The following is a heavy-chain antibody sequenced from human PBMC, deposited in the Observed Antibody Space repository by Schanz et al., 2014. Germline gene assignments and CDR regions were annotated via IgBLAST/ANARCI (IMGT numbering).Heavy chain of an antibody. CDR1: RFTVTNAW. V-gene: IGHV3-15*01. D-gene: IGHD6-13*01. CDR3: ATASSPVREAGAGSSFHL. J-gene: IGHJ5*02. Sequence: EAHLVESGGGLVKPGGSLTLSCAASRFTVTNAWMSWVRQAPGKGLEWVGRIKSKSDGGTTDYAAPVKDRFTISRDDSQSTLYLQMNSLKIEDTAVYYCATASSPVREAGAGSSFHLWGQGTLVNVSP. CDR2: IKSKSDGGTT.